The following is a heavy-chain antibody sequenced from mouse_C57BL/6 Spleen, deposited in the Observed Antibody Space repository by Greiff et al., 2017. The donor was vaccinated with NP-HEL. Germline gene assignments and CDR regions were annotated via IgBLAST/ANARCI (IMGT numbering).Heavy chain of an antibody. CDR3: TTVYYDEYYGG. J-gene: IGHJ1*03. CDR1: GYTITSYW. CDR2: IYPSDSET. V-gene: IGHV1-61*01. Sequence: QVQLQQPGAELVRPGSSVKLSCKASGYTITSYWMDWVKQRPGQGLEWIGNIYPSDSETHYNQKFKGKATLTVDKSSSTAYLQLSSRTSEDTAVYYCTTVYYDEYYGGWGTATTVT. D-gene: IGHD1-1*01.